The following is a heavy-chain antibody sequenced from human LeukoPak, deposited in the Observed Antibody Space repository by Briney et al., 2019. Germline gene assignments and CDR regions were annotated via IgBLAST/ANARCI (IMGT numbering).Heavy chain of an antibody. D-gene: IGHD3-22*01. CDR3: AKDSTPSYYYDSSGYHFDY. V-gene: IGHV3-43*02. CDR2: ISGDGGST. J-gene: IGHJ4*02. Sequence: HPGGSLRLSCAASGFTFDDYAMHWVRQAPGKGLEWVSLISGDGGSTYYADSVKGRFTISRDNSENSLHLQMNSLRTEDTALYYCAKDSTPSYYYDSSGYHFDYWGQGTLVTVSS. CDR1: GFTFDDYA.